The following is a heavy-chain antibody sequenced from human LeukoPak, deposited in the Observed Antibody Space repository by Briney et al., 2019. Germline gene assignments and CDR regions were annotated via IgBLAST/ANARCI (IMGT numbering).Heavy chain of an antibody. CDR1: GFTFSSYE. J-gene: IGHJ4*02. Sequence: GGSLRLSCAASGFTFSSYEMNWVRQAPGKGLGWISYISSSGSTIYYADSVKGRFTISRDNAKNSLYLQMNSLRAEDTGVYYCARLALRWDLDYWGQGTLVTVSS. CDR3: ARLALRWDLDY. V-gene: IGHV3-48*03. D-gene: IGHD4-23*01. CDR2: ISSSGSTI.